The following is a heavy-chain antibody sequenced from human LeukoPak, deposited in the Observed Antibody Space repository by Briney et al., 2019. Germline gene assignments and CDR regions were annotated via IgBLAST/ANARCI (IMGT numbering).Heavy chain of an antibody. CDR2: INPSGGST. D-gene: IGHD6-6*01. CDR1: GYTFTNYY. V-gene: IGHV1-46*01. J-gene: IGHJ4*02. CDR3: AREGPYSDSSRSRFDY. Sequence: ASVKVSCKASGYTFTNYYIHWVRQAPGQGLEWTGIINPSGGSTSYAQKFQGRVTKTRDTSTSTVYMELSSLRSEDTAVYYCAREGPYSDSSRSRFDYWGQGTLVTVSS.